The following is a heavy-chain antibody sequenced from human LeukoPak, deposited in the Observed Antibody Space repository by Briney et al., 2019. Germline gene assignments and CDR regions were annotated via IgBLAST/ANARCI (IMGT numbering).Heavy chain of an antibody. D-gene: IGHD1-1*01. CDR3: ARESNWAYYFDY. CDR1: GYTFTSYG. J-gene: IGHJ4*02. CDR2: SSTYNSDT. V-gene: IGHV1-18*01. Sequence: ASVKVSCKASGYTFTSYGISWVRQAPGQGLEWMGWSSTYNSDTKYAQSLQGRVTMTTDTFTNTAYMELRDLRSDDTAVYYCARESNWAYYFDYWGQGTRV.